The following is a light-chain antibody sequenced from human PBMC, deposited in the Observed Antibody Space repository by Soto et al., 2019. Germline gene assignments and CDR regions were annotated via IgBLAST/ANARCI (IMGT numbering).Light chain of an antibody. Sequence: DIVMTQSPLSLPVTPGEPASISLRSSRVLLHSNGYNYLDWYLQKPGQSPQLLIYLGSNRASGVPDRFSGSGSGTDFTLKISRVEAEDVGVYYCMQGVQTPPITFGQGTRLEIK. CDR1: RVLLHSNGYNY. V-gene: IGKV2-28*01. CDR2: LGS. CDR3: MQGVQTPPIT. J-gene: IGKJ5*01.